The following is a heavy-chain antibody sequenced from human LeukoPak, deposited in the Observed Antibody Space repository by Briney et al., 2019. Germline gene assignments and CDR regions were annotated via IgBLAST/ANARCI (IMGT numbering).Heavy chain of an antibody. CDR1: GYTFTGYY. J-gene: IGHJ4*02. Sequence: ASVKVSCKASGYTFTGYYMHWVRQAPGQGLEWMGWISAYNGNTNYAQKFQGRVTMTTDTSTSTAYMELRSLRSDDTAVYYCARDRPNYGEFDYWGQGTLVTVSS. V-gene: IGHV1-18*04. CDR3: ARDRPNYGEFDY. D-gene: IGHD4-17*01. CDR2: ISAYNGNT.